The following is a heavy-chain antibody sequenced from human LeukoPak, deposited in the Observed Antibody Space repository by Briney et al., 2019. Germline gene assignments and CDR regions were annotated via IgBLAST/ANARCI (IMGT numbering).Heavy chain of an antibody. CDR3: AKDPPGYSSGWGEGY. CDR1: GFTFSSYA. Sequence: GGSLRLSCAASGFTFSSYAMSWVRQAPGKGLEWVSAISGCGGSTYYADSVKGRFTISRDNSKNTLYLQMNSLRAEDTAVYYCAKDPPGYSSGWGEGYWGQGTLVTVSS. CDR2: ISGCGGST. V-gene: IGHV3-23*01. J-gene: IGHJ4*02. D-gene: IGHD6-19*01.